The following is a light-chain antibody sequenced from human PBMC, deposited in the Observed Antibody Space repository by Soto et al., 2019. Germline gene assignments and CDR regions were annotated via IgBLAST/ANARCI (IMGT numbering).Light chain of an antibody. J-gene: IGLJ2*01. CDR1: RSNIGSNT. CDR3: TAWDGSLDIVL. Sequence: QSALTQPPSASGTPGQRVTISCSGGRSNIGSNTVNWYQQLPGSAPKLLIYSTNQRPSGVPDRFSGSKSGTSAALAISGLQSEDEADYYCTAWDGSLDIVLIGGGTKVTVL. V-gene: IGLV1-44*01. CDR2: STN.